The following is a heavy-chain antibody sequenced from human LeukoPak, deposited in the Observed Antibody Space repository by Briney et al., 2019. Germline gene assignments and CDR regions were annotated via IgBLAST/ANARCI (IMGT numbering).Heavy chain of an antibody. CDR1: GFTFSSYS. Sequence: GGSLRLSCAASGFTFSSYSMNWVRQAPGKGLEWVSSISSSSSYIYYADSVKGRSTISRDNAKNSLYLQMNSLRAEDTAVYYCARDQWQGYYYDSSGYYLFDYWGQGTLVTVSS. CDR2: ISSSSSYI. D-gene: IGHD3-22*01. V-gene: IGHV3-21*01. CDR3: ARDQWQGYYYDSSGYYLFDY. J-gene: IGHJ4*02.